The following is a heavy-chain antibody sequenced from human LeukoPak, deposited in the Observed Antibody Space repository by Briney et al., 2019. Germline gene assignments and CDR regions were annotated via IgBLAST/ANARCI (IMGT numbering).Heavy chain of an antibody. CDR1: GYTFSSYV. Sequence: ASVKVSCKTSGYTFSSYVISWVRQAPGQGLEWMGWISGYNGYTHYAQKLQGRVTMTTDTSTSTAYMELRSLRSDDTAVYFCARGGHRVHDYGGNSGDYWGQGTLVTVSS. V-gene: IGHV1-18*01. J-gene: IGHJ4*02. CDR2: ISGYNGYT. D-gene: IGHD4-23*01. CDR3: ARGGHRVHDYGGNSGDY.